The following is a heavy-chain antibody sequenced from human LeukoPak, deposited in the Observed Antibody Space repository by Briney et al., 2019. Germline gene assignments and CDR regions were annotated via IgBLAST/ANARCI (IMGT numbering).Heavy chain of an antibody. V-gene: IGHV3-23*01. J-gene: IGHJ5*02. D-gene: IGHD5-18*01. CDR3: ALDRAYSSGTRA. CDR2: LSGSGIST. CDR1: GFTFSSYA. Sequence: GGSLRLSCVASGFTFSSYAMSWVRQAPGKGLEWVSALSGSGISTYYADSVKGRFTISRDNSNNTLFLQMNSLRADDTAVYYCALDRAYSSGTRAWGQGTLVTVSS.